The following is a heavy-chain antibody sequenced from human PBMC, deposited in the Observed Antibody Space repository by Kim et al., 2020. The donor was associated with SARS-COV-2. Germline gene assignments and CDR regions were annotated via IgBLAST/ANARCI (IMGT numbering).Heavy chain of an antibody. Sequence: GGSLRLSCAASGFTFSSYVMCWVRQPPGKGLAWVSCIGAGDGKTYYADSVKGRFTISRDNSESTVHLQMNSLRAEDTAVYYCANGYSSSYPHGQCEYWGQGTLVTVSS. CDR1: GFTFSSYV. V-gene: IGHV3-23*01. CDR3: ANGYSSSYPHGQCEY. CDR2: IGAGDGKT. J-gene: IGHJ4*02. D-gene: IGHD5-18*01.